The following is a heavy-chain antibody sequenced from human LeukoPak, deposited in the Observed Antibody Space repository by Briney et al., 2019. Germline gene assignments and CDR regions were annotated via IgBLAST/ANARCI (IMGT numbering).Heavy chain of an antibody. CDR3: ARIPGSSSFDY. Sequence: SQALSLTCTVSGGSISSGGYYWSWIRQPPGKGLEWIGYIYHSGSTYYNPSLKSRVTISVDRSKNQFSLKLSSVTAADTAVYYCARIPGSSSFDYWGQGTLVTVSS. J-gene: IGHJ4*02. V-gene: IGHV4-30-2*01. CDR2: IYHSGST. D-gene: IGHD6-13*01. CDR1: GGSISSGGYY.